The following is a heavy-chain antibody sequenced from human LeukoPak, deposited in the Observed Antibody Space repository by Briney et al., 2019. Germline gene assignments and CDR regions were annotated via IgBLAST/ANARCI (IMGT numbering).Heavy chain of an antibody. CDR1: GGSISSGSYY. D-gene: IGHD3-16*01. CDR2: IYTSGST. J-gene: IGHJ5*02. CDR3: ARDSFGFPTLGRFDP. V-gene: IGHV4-61*02. Sequence: SQTLSLTCTVSGGSISSGSYYWSWIRQPAGKGLEWIGRIYTSGSTNYNPSLKSRVTMSVDTSKNQFSLKLSSVTAADTAVYYCARDSFGFPTLGRFDPWGQGILVTVSS.